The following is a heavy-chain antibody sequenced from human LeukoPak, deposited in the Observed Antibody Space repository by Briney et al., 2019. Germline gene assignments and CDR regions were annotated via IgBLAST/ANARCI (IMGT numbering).Heavy chain of an antibody. D-gene: IGHD6-13*01. Sequence: GASVKVSCKASGGTFSSYAISWVRQAPGQGLEWMGRTIPILGIANYAQKFQGRVTITADKSTSTAYMELSSLRSEDTAVYYCARGPGIASWFDPWGQGTLVTVSS. CDR1: GGTFSSYA. CDR3: ARGPGIASWFDP. J-gene: IGHJ5*02. CDR2: TIPILGIA. V-gene: IGHV1-69*04.